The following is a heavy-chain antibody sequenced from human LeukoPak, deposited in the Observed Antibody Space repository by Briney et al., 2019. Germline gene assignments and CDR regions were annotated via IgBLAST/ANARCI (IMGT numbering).Heavy chain of an antibody. Sequence: PSETLSLTCTVSGGSISSSSYYWGWIRQPPGKGLEWIGSIYYSGSTYYNPSLKSRVTISVDTSKNQFSLKLSSVTAADTAVYYCARAAPTGHLINRNFDFWGQGTLVTVSS. CDR1: GGSISSSSYY. CDR2: IYYSGST. V-gene: IGHV4-39*07. CDR3: ARAAPTGHLINRNFDF. D-gene: IGHD1-14*01. J-gene: IGHJ4*02.